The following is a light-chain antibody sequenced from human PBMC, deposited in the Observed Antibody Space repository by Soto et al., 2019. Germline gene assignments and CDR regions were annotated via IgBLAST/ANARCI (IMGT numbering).Light chain of an antibody. CDR3: QKYTGAPPT. CDR2: AAS. J-gene: IGKJ1*01. Sequence: DIQMTQSPSSLSTSVGDRVTITCRASQALGIYLAWYQQKPGKVPKLLIYAASTLQSGVRSRFSGSGSRTDFTLTTNSLQPEDVATYYCQKYTGAPPTFGQGTKVEIK. CDR1: QALGIY. V-gene: IGKV1-27*01.